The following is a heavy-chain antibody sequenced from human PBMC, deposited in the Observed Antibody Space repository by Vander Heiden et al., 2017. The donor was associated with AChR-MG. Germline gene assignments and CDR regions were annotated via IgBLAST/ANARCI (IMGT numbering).Heavy chain of an antibody. CDR3: ARSGFYDWWRGYHGSYFDY. Sequence: QVQLKPWGAGLLKPSETLSLNCAVHGGSFSGYFWSWIRQPPGKGLEWIGEINHSGRTNYNPYLKSRVTRSVDTCKNQCSRKRSSVTAADTGVYYCARSGFYDWWRGYHGSYFDYWGQGNLVTVSS. CDR1: GGSFSGYF. V-gene: IGHV4-34*01. D-gene: IGHD3-3*01. J-gene: IGHJ4*02. CDR2: INHSGRT.